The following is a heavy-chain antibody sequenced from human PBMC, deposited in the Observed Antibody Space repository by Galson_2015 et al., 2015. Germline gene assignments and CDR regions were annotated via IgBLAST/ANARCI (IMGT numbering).Heavy chain of an antibody. CDR2: IWKDGSNR. CDR3: ARAGNPTTVTMGGMDV. Sequence: RLSCAASGFIFNNYGIHWVRQDPGKGLEWVAVIWKDGSNRYYADSVKGRFTISRDNSRNTLYLQMNSLRVEDTAVYYCARAGNPTTVTMGGMDVWGRGTTVIVSS. D-gene: IGHD4-17*01. V-gene: IGHV3-33*01. CDR1: GFIFNNYG. J-gene: IGHJ6*02.